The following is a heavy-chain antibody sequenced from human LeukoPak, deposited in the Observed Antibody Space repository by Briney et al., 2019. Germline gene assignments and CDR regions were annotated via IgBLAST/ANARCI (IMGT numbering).Heavy chain of an antibody. V-gene: IGHV1-69*05. D-gene: IGHD3-22*01. J-gene: IGHJ6*03. CDR2: IIPIFGTA. CDR1: GGTFSSCA. CDR3: AREAHYYDSSGYYIYYYYYMDV. Sequence: SVKVSCKASGGTFSSCAFSWVRQAPGQGLEWMGGIIPIFGTANYAQKFQGRVTITTDESTSTAYMELSSLRSEDTAVYYCAREAHYYDSSGYYIYYYYYMDVWGKGTTVTVSS.